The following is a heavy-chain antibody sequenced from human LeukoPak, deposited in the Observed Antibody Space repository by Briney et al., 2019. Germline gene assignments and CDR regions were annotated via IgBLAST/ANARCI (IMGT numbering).Heavy chain of an antibody. V-gene: IGHV1-18*01. CDR1: GYTFTSYG. CDR2: SSAYNGNT. D-gene: IGHD3-22*01. Sequence: GASVKVSCKASGYTFTSYGISWVRQAPGQGLEWMGWSSAYNGNTNYAQKLQGRVTMTTDTSTSTAYMELRSLRSDDTAVYYCARDRRDYYDSRPALGYWGQGTLVTVSS. CDR3: ARDRRDYYDSRPALGY. J-gene: IGHJ4*02.